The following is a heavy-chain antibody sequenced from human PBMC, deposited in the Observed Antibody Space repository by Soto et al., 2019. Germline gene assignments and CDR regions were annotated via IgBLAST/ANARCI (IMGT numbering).Heavy chain of an antibody. CDR1: GYTFSTYG. Sequence: QVQLVQSGAEVKQPGASVKVSCKASGYTFSTYGISWVRQAPGQGLEWMGWLSVYNGNTYYAQKFQGRVTVTTDTSTSTAYMELRSLRSDDTAVYYCARGRPHDYWGQGTLVTVSS. CDR3: ARGRPHDY. V-gene: IGHV1-18*01. J-gene: IGHJ4*02. CDR2: LSVYNGNT.